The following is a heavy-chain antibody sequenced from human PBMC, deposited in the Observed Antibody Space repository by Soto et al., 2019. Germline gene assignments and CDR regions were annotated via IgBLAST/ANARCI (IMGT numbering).Heavy chain of an antibody. J-gene: IGHJ4*02. Sequence: QVQLQESGPGLVKPSQTLSLTCTVSGGSISSGGYYWSWIRQHPGKGLEWIGYIYYSGGTYYNPSLKSRVTISVDTSKNQFSLKLSSVTAADTAVYYCARGRRGYSGYDYSDYWGQGTLVTVSS. CDR1: GGSISSGGYY. V-gene: IGHV4-31*03. D-gene: IGHD5-12*01. CDR2: IYYSGGT. CDR3: ARGRRGYSGYDYSDY.